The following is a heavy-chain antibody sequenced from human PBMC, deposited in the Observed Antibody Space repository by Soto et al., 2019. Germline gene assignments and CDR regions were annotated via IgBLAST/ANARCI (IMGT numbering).Heavy chain of an antibody. J-gene: IGHJ4*02. Sequence: EAQLVESGGGLVQPGGSQRLSCAASGFIFSSYWMHWVRQAPGKGLVWLSRINPDGSSTNYVDSVKGRFTISRDNAKNTLYLQMNSLRGEDTAVYYCARGERATTGYWGQGTLVTVSS. CDR1: GFIFSSYW. V-gene: IGHV3-74*01. D-gene: IGHD1-1*01. CDR2: INPDGSST. CDR3: ARGERATTGY.